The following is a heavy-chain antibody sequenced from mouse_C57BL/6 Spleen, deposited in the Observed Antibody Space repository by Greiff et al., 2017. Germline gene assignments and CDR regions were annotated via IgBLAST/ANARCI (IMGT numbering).Heavy chain of an antibody. V-gene: IGHV14-2*01. D-gene: IGHD1-1*01. CDR3: ARADDGSSPHWYFDG. Sequence: EVQLQESGAELVKPGASVKLSCTASGFNIKDYYMHWVKQRTEQGLEWIGRIDPEDGETKYAPKFQGKATITADTSSNTAYLQLSSLTSEDTAVYYCARADDGSSPHWYFDGWGTGTTVTVSS. CDR2: IDPEDGET. J-gene: IGHJ1*03. CDR1: GFNIKDYY.